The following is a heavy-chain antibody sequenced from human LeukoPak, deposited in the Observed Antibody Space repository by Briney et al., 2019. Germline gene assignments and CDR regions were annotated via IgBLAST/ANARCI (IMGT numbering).Heavy chain of an antibody. J-gene: IGHJ4*02. CDR3: ARASNRRIAVAGTFDY. CDR2: IYYSGNT. CDR1: GGSISTSAYY. D-gene: IGHD6-19*01. Sequence: SETLSLTRIVSGGSISTSAYYWGWIRQPPGEGLQWIGSIYYSGNTYYNSSLKSRVTISVDTSTSQFSLKLSSVTAADTAVYYCARASNRRIAVAGTFDYWGQGTLVTVSS. V-gene: IGHV4-39*07.